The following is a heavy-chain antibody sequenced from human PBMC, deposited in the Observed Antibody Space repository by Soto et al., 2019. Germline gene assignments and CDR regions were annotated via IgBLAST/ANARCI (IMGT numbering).Heavy chain of an antibody. J-gene: IGHJ3*02. D-gene: IGHD6-19*01. CDR3: ARGKWLVNDAFDI. Sequence: EVQLVESGGGLVQPGGSLRLSCAASGFTVSSNYMSWVRQAPGKGLEWGSVIYSGGSTYYADSVKGRFTISRDNSKNTLYLQMNSLRAEDTAVYYCARGKWLVNDAFDIWGQGTMVTVSS. V-gene: IGHV3-66*01. CDR1: GFTVSSNY. CDR2: IYSGGST.